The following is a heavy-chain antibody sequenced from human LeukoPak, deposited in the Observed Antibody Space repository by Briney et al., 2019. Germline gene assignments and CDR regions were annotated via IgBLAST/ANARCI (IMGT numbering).Heavy chain of an antibody. CDR2: ISSRSSTI. CDR3: ARRFDS. J-gene: IGHJ4*02. CDR1: GFTFSTYN. V-gene: IGHV3-48*02. Sequence: GGSLRLSCAASGFTFSTYNMNWVRQAPGKGLEWVSYISSRSSTIYYADSVKGRFTISRDDAKNSLYLQMNNLRDEDTAVYYCARRFDSWGQGTLVTVSS.